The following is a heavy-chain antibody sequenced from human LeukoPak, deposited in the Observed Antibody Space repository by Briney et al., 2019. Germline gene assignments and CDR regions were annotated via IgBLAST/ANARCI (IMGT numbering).Heavy chain of an antibody. CDR2: ISGSGGST. V-gene: IGHV3-23*01. CDR1: GFTFSSYA. J-gene: IGHJ4*02. CDR3: AKDHHDILTGYDY. Sequence: GGSLRLSCAASGFTFSSYAMSWVRQAPGKGLEWVSAISGSGGSTYYADSVKGRFTISRDNSKNTLYLQMNSLRAEDTAAYYCAKDHHDILTGYDYWGQGTLVTVSS. D-gene: IGHD3-9*01.